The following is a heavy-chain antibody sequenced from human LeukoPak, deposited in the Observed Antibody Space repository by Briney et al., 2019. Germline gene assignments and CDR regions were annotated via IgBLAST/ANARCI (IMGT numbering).Heavy chain of an antibody. J-gene: IGHJ4*02. CDR3: AKSQGMRRGIVVVPAAAFDY. CDR2: ISGSGGST. V-gene: IGHV3-23*01. D-gene: IGHD2-2*01. CDR1: GLTFTTYS. Sequence: PGGSLRLSCAASGLTFTTYSMSWVRQAPGKGLEWVSAISGSGGSTYYADSVKGRFTISRDNSKNTLYLQMNSLRAEDTAVYYCAKSQGMRRGIVVVPAAAFDYWGQGTLVTVSS.